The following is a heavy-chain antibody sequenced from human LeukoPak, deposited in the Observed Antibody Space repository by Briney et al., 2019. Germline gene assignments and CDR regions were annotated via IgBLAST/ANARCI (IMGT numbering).Heavy chain of an antibody. CDR2: ISWDGGRT. V-gene: IGHV3-43*01. D-gene: IGHD6-13*01. CDR3: AKDMGSSSSSWWSFDY. J-gene: IGHJ4*02. Sequence: GGSLRLSCAASGFTFDDYTMHWVRQAPGKGLEWVSLISWDGGRTDYADSVKGRFNISRDNNKNSLYLQMNSLRTEDTALYYCAKDMGSSSSSWWSFDYWGQGTPVTFSS. CDR1: GFTFDDYT.